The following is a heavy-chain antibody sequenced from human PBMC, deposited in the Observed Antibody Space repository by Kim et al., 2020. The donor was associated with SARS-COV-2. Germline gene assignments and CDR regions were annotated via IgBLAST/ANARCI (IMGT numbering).Heavy chain of an antibody. CDR2: MNPNLGNT. Sequence: ASVKVSCKASGYSFTGYDINWVRQATGQGLEWMGWMNPNLGNTGYAQKFQGRVTLTWDTSIRTAYMELSSLKSEDTAVYYCARRAPSPDYKYFAIDVWGQGTTVTVSS. CDR3: ARRAPSPDYKYFAIDV. J-gene: IGHJ6*02. CDR1: GYSFTGYD. D-gene: IGHD3-16*01. V-gene: IGHV1-8*01.